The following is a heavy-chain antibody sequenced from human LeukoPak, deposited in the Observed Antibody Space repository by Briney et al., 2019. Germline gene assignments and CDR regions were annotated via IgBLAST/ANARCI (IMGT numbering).Heavy chain of an antibody. Sequence: SETLSLTCTVSGGSLSSYFWSWIRQPPGKGLEWIGYIYYSGSTNYNPSLKSRVTMSVDTSKNQFSLKLNSVTAADAAVYYCARYRAGYYNWFDPWGQGTLVTVSS. J-gene: IGHJ5*02. CDR1: GGSLSSYF. CDR3: ARYRAGYYNWFDP. CDR2: IYYSGST. D-gene: IGHD5-18*01. V-gene: IGHV4-59*01.